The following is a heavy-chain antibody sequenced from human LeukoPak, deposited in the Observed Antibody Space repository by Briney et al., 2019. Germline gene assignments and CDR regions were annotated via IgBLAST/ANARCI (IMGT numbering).Heavy chain of an antibody. CDR1: GYSFTSYW. V-gene: IGHV5-10-1*01. J-gene: IGHJ4*02. Sequence: GESLKISCKGSGYSFTSYWISWVRQMPGKGLEWMGTIDPSDSYTNYSPSFQGLVTISVDKSISTAYLQWSSLKASDTAMYYCARHTQPGYFDYWGQGSLVTVSS. D-gene: IGHD2-2*01. CDR3: ARHTQPGYFDY. CDR2: IDPSDSYT.